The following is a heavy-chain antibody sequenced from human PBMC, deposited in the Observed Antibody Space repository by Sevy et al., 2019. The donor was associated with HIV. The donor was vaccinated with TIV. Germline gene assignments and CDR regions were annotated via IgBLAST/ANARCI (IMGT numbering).Heavy chain of an antibody. J-gene: IGHJ6*02. V-gene: IGHV3-15*07. CDR3: TTTSPITAQGRAVLASRRYYFYGMDV. Sequence: GGCLRLSCVASGFIFNNAWMNWVRQAPGKGLEWVGRIKSNIDGGTTDYAAPVRGRFTILRDDSKNTLYLQMNSLKTEDTAVYYCTTTSPITAQGRAVLASRRYYFYGMDVWGQGTTVTVSS. CDR2: IKSNIDGGTT. D-gene: IGHD6-6*01. CDR1: GFIFNNAW.